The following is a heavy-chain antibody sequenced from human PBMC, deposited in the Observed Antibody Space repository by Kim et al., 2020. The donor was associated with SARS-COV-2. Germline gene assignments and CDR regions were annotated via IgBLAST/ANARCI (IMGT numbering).Heavy chain of an antibody. J-gene: IGHJ5*02. V-gene: IGHV3-49*03. CDR3: SRKLGYCTGGGCYWGP. Sequence: GGSLRLSCTGSGFTFGENAMGWFRQAPGKGLEWVGFIKSKPYGGTTEYAASVKGRFTISRDDSNTIAYLQMNSLETEDTAVYYCSRKLGYCTGGGCYWGPWGQGTLVTVSS. CDR1: GFTFGENA. D-gene: IGHD2-8*02. CDR2: IKSKPYGGTT.